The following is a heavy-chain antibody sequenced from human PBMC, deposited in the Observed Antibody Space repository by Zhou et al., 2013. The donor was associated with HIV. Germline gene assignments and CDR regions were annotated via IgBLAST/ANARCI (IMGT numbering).Heavy chain of an antibody. D-gene: IGHD1-26*01. CDR3: ARDEWGSRDY. Sequence: QVQLVQSGAEVKRPGASVKVSCKASGYTFTRYGINWVRQAPGQGLVWMGWINSYTGNANYAQNLQGRVTMTTDTSTNTAYMELRSLRFDDTAVYYCARDEWGSRDYWGQGNPRSSSPQ. CDR2: INSYTGNA. J-gene: IGHJ4*02. CDR1: GYTFTRYG. V-gene: IGHV1-18*01.